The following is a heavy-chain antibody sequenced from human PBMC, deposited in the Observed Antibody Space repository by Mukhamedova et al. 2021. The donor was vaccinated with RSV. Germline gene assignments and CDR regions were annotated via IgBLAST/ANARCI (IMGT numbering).Heavy chain of an antibody. CDR3: AGNLAGDPGDY. D-gene: IGHD2-21*02. J-gene: IGHJ4*02. CDR2: ISYDGSNK. Sequence: ISYDGSNKYYADSVKGRFTISRDNSKNTLYLQMNSLRAEDTAVYYCAGNLAGDPGDYWGQGTLVTVSS. V-gene: IGHV3-30*01.